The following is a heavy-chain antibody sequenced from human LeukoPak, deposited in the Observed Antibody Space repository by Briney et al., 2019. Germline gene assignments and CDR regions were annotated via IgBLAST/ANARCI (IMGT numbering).Heavy chain of an antibody. V-gene: IGHV3-43*02. CDR3: AKDHYDSSGNDFDY. CDR2: ISGNGITT. D-gene: IGHD3-22*01. Sequence: GGSLRLSSVASGFTFDDYAMHWVRQAPGRGLEWVSIISGNGITTYYADSVKGRFTMSRDNSKNSLYLQMDSLRPEDTAFYYCAKDHYDSSGNDFDYWGQGTLVTVSS. J-gene: IGHJ4*02. CDR1: GFTFDDYA.